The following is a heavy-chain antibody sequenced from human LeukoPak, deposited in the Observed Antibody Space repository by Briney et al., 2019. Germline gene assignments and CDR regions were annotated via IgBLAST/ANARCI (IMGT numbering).Heavy chain of an antibody. V-gene: IGHV1-2*02. J-gene: IGHJ5*02. CDR1: GDTFSGYA. D-gene: IGHD3-22*01. CDR2: INPNSGGT. Sequence: ASVKVSCKASGDTFSGYAISWVRQAPGQGLEWMGWINPNSGGTNYAQKFQGRVTMTRDTSISTAYMELSRLRSDDTAVYYCARLPFITRNWFDPWGQGTLVTVSS. CDR3: ARLPFITRNWFDP.